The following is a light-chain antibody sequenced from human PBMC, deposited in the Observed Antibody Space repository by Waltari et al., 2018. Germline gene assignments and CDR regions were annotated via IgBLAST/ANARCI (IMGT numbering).Light chain of an antibody. CDR1: SSNIGSYY. Sequence: QSVLTQPPSASGTPGQRVTISCSGSSSNIGSYYVYWYQQLSGTAPTLLIYRNNGLPSGVPDRVSGSKSGTSASLAITGLRSEDEAHYYCATWYDSLTGWVFGGGTKLAV. CDR2: RNN. J-gene: IGLJ3*02. V-gene: IGLV1-47*01. CDR3: ATWYDSLTGWV.